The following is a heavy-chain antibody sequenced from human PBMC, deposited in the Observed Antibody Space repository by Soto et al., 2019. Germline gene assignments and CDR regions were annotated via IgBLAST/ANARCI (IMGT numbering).Heavy chain of an antibody. J-gene: IGHJ3*02. CDR1: GFTFSSYA. CDR3: ARETLAAAYAFDI. V-gene: IGHV3-23*01. CDR2: ISGSGGST. D-gene: IGHD2-15*01. Sequence: QAVGSLRLSCAASGFTFSSYAMSWVRQAPGKGLEWVSAISGSGGSTYYADSVKGRFTISRDNSKNSLYLQMNSLRAEDTAVYYCARETLAAAYAFDIWGQGTMVTVSS.